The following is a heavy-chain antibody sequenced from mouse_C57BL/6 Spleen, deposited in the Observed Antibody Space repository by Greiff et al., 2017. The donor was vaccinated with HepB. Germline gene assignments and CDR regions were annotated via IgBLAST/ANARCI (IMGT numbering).Heavy chain of an antibody. D-gene: IGHD2-3*01. Sequence: EVKLLESGGGLVQPKGSLKLSCAASGFSFNTYAMNWVRQAPGKGLEWVARIRSKSNNYATYYADSVKDRFTISRDDSESMLYLRMNNLKTEDTAMYYCVRWDGYFFDYWGQGTTLTVSS. CDR1: GFSFNTYA. J-gene: IGHJ2*01. CDR2: IRSKSNNYAT. V-gene: IGHV10-1*01. CDR3: VRWDGYFFDY.